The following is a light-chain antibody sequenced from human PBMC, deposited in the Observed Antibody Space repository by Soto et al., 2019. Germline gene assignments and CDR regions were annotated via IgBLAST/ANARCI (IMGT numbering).Light chain of an antibody. CDR3: SSYTSSSTPYV. V-gene: IGLV2-14*01. Sequence: QSVLTQPASVSGSPGQSITISCTGTSSDVGAYNYVSWYQQHPGKAPKLMIHDVSNRPSGVSNRFSGSKSGNTASLTISGLQAEDEADYYCSSYTSSSTPYVFGTGTKLTV. CDR2: DVS. J-gene: IGLJ1*01. CDR1: SSDVGAYNY.